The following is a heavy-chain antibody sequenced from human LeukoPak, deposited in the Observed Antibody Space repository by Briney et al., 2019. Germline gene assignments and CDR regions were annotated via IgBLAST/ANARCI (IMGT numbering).Heavy chain of an antibody. CDR1: GYTFTSYW. Sequence: GESLKISCKASGYTFTSYWIAWVRQMPGKGLEWMGIIYPGDSDTRYSPSFQGQVTISADKSISTAYLQWSSLKASDTAMYYCARQVASGSHNWFDPWGQGTLVTVSS. J-gene: IGHJ5*02. V-gene: IGHV5-51*01. CDR2: IYPGDSDT. D-gene: IGHD1-26*01. CDR3: ARQVASGSHNWFDP.